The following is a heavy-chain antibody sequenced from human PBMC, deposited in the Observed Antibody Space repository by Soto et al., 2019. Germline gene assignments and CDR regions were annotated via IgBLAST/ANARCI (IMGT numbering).Heavy chain of an antibody. CDR2: INSDGSST. CDR3: ARVPAIIAAAAHADY. V-gene: IGHV3-74*01. CDR1: GFTFSSYW. Sequence: GGSLRLSCAASGFTFSSYWMHWVRQAPGKGLVWVSRINSDGSSTSYADSVKGRFTISRDNAKNTLFLQMNSLSADDTAVYYCARVPAIIAAAAHADYWGQGTLVTVSS. D-gene: IGHD6-13*01. J-gene: IGHJ4*02.